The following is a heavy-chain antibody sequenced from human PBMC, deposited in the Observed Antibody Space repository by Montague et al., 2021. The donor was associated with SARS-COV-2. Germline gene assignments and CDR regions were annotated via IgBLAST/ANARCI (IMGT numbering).Heavy chain of an antibody. J-gene: IGHJ6*02. Sequence: SLRLSFAASGFTFSSHDMNWVRQAPGKGLEWVSSISSSGSNIYYADSVKGRFTISRDNAKNSLYLHMNSLRAEDTAVYYCARVARGCVDHCMDDWGQGTTVTVSS. CDR2: ISSSGSNI. CDR3: ARVARGCVDHCMDD. D-gene: IGHD3-16*01. CDR1: GFTFSSHD. V-gene: IGHV3-48*03.